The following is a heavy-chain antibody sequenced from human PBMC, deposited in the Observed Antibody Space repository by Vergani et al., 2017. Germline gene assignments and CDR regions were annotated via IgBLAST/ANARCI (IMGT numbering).Heavy chain of an antibody. D-gene: IGHD1-26*01. V-gene: IGHV3-30*18. CDR3: AKEWGGLDY. CDR2: ISYDGSNK. J-gene: IGHJ4*02. Sequence: QVQLVESGGGVVQPGRSLRLSCAASGFTFSSYGMHWVRQAPGKGLEWVAVISYDGSNKYYADSVKCRFTISRDNSKNTLYLQMNSLRAEDTAVYYCAKEWGGLDYWGQGTLVTVSS. CDR1: GFTFSSYG.